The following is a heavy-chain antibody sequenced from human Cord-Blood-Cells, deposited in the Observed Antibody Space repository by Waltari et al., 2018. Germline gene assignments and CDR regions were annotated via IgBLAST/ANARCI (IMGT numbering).Heavy chain of an antibody. V-gene: IGHV3-7*04. CDR1: GFTFSSYW. J-gene: IGHJ4*02. D-gene: IGHD2-15*01. CDR3: AMDDICNCDY. CDR2: IRQDGSEK. Sequence: EVQLVESGGGLVQPGGSLRLSCAASGFTFSSYWMRWVRHAPGKGLDRVANIRQDGSEKYYAESVKGRFAILADKAENSLYLQMISLSAEDAAVYYCAMDDICNCDYWGQGTLFTVAS.